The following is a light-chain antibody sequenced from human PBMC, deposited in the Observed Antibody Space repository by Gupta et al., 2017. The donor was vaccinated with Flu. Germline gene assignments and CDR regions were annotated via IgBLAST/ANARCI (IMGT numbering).Light chain of an antibody. CDR2: DVT. CDR1: SSDVGASNY. V-gene: IGLV2-8*01. J-gene: IGLJ3*02. CDR3: SSKDGSNNRWV. Sequence: QSALTQPPSASGSPGQSVAISCTGTSSDVGASNYVSWYQQYPGKAPKLLMYDVTKRPSGVPDRFSGSKSGNTASLTINGLQAEDEADYYCSSKDGSNNRWVFGGGTKLTVL.